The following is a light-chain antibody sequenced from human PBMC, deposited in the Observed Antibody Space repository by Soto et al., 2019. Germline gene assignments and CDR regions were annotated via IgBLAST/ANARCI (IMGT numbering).Light chain of an antibody. CDR3: QHYFNWPYT. Sequence: EIGMTQSPATLSVSPGARATLSCRASQSVTSNLAWYQQKPVRAPRPLIYGASTRATGIPARFSGSGSGTEFTLTISNVQSEDFALYRCQHYFNWPYTFGQGTKLEIK. V-gene: IGKV3-15*01. CDR1: QSVTSN. J-gene: IGKJ2*01. CDR2: GAS.